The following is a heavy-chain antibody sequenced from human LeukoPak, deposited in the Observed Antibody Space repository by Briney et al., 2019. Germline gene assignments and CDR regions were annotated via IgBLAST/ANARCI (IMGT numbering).Heavy chain of an antibody. J-gene: IGHJ5*02. Sequence: GGSLRLSCTASGFTFTNDFMTWVRQAPGKGLEWVANMKVDGTDIHYVDSVKGRFTISSDNARNSLYLQMNSLRVEDTAVYYCARGRGWTYDSWGRGTLVIVSS. CDR2: MKVDGTDI. CDR1: GFTFTNDF. V-gene: IGHV3-7*04. D-gene: IGHD3-16*01. CDR3: ARGRGWTYDS.